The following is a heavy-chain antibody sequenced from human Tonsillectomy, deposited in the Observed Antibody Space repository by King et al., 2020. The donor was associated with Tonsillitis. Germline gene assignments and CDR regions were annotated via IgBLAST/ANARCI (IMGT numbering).Heavy chain of an antibody. V-gene: IGHV3-23*04. CDR3: AKDPTAHAAYYYYAMDV. CDR1: GFTFSYYG. CDR2: SSGTGGSK. Sequence: VQLVESGGGLVQPGGSLRLSCGASGFTFSYYGMSWGPQAPGKGLGWVSVSSGTGGSKYYADSVKGRFTITRDNSKHTLYLQMNSRRAEDTAVYYCAKDPTAHAAYYYYAMDVWGQGTTVTVSS. J-gene: IGHJ6*02.